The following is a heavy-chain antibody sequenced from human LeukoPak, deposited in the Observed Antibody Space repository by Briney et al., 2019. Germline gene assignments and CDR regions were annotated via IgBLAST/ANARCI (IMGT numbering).Heavy chain of an antibody. CDR1: GFTFSSYW. Sequence: GGSLRLSCAASGFTFSSYWMSWVRQAPGKGLEWVSSISSSSSYIYYADSVKGRFTISRDNAKNSLYLQMNSLRAEDTAVYYCARHRIAAAGVFDYWGQGTLVTVSS. CDR3: ARHRIAAAGVFDY. V-gene: IGHV3-21*01. D-gene: IGHD6-13*01. CDR2: ISSSSSYI. J-gene: IGHJ4*02.